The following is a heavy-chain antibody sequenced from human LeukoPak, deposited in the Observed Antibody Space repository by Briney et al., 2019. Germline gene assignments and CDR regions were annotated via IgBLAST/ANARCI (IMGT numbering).Heavy chain of an antibody. D-gene: IGHD2-15*01. CDR2: INHSGST. CDR1: GGSFSGYY. Sequence: SETLSLTCAVYGGSFSGYYWSWIRQPPGKGLEWIGEINHSGSTNYNPSLKSRVTISVDTSKNQFSLKLSSVTAADTAVYYCAGGGGCSGGSCYCPWGQGTLVTVSS. J-gene: IGHJ5*02. CDR3: AGGGGCSGGSCYCP. V-gene: IGHV4-34*01.